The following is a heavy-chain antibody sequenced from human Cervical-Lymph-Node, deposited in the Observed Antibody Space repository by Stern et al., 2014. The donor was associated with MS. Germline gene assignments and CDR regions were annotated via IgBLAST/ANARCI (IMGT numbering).Heavy chain of an antibody. D-gene: IGHD6-6*01. Sequence: EVQLLESGGDLVQPGRSLRLSCAASGFTFDDYAMQWVRQTPAKGLEWVAGISCNSSSIAYSASVKGRFTISRDNAKNSLYLQMNSLRPEDTALYYCVKDVDSSIAFSFDYWGQGTLVTVSS. V-gene: IGHV3-9*01. CDR1: GFTFDDYA. CDR3: VKDVDSSIAFSFDY. J-gene: IGHJ4*02. CDR2: ISCNSSSI.